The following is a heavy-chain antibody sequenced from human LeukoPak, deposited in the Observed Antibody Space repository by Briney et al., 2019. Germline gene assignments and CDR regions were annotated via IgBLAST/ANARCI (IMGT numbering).Heavy chain of an antibody. CDR3: ARDVTPELSPPHYYYCYMDV. CDR1: GYTFTGYY. J-gene: IGHJ6*03. CDR2: INPNSGGT. V-gene: IGHV1-2*06. D-gene: IGHD3-16*02. Sequence: ASVKISCKASGYTFTGYYMHWVRQAPGQGVEWMGRINPNSGGTNYAQKFQGRVTMTRDTSISTAYMELSRLRSDDTAVYYCARDVTPELSPPHYYYCYMDVWGKGTTVTVSS.